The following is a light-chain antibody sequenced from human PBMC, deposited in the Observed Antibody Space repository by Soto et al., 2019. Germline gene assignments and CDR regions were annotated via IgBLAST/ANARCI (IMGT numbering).Light chain of an antibody. CDR3: CSYAGSYTFA. CDR2: DVS. CDR1: SSDVGGYNY. Sequence: QSVLTQPRSVSGSPGQSVTISCSGTSSDVGGYNYVSWYQHHPGKAPKLMIDDVSKRPSGVPDRFSGSKSGNTASLTISGLQAEDEADYYCCSYAGSYTFAFGGGTKLTVL. V-gene: IGLV2-11*01. J-gene: IGLJ3*02.